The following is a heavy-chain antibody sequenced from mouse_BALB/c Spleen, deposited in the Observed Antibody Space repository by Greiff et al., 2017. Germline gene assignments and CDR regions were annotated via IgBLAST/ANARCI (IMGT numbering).Heavy chain of an antibody. D-gene: IGHD3-2*01. Sequence: EVKLMESGGGLVQPGGSLKLSCAASGFTFSSYTMSWVRQTPEKRLEWVAYISNGGGSTYYPDTVKGRFTISRDNAKNTLYLQMSSLKSEDTAMYYCARDSSGYDAMDYWGQGTSVTVSS. CDR2: ISNGGGST. CDR1: GFTFSSYT. CDR3: ARDSSGYDAMDY. V-gene: IGHV5-12-2*01. J-gene: IGHJ4*01.